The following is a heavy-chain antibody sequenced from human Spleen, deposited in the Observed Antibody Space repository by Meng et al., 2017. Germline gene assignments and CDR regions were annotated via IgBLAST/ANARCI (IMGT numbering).Heavy chain of an antibody. D-gene: IGHD4-11*01. V-gene: IGHV4-34*01. CDR1: GGSFSDYY. Sequence: VGLQQGGAGLLKPSESLSLTCVVSGGSFSDYYWSWIRQPPGKGLEWIGEINHSGSTNYNPSLESRATISVDTSQNNLSLKLSSVTAADSAVYYCARGPTTMAHDFDYWGQGTLVTVSS. CDR2: INHSGST. CDR3: ARGPTTMAHDFDY. J-gene: IGHJ4*02.